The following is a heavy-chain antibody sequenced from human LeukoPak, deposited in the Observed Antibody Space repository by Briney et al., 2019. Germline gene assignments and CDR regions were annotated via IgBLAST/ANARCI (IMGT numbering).Heavy chain of an antibody. V-gene: IGHV1-8*01. CDR3: ARWSEDIVATISTGMDV. J-gene: IGHJ6*02. CDR2: MNPNSGNT. CDR1: GYTFTSYD. D-gene: IGHD5-12*01. Sequence: ASVKVSCKASGYTFTSYDINWVRQATGQGLEWMGWMNPNSGNTGYAQKFKGRVTMTRNTSISTAYMELSSLRYEDTAVYYCARWSEDIVATISTGMDVWGQGHTVTVSS.